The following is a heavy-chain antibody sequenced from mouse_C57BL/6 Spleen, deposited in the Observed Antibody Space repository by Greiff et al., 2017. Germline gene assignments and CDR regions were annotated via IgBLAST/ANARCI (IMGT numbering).Heavy chain of an antibody. CDR2: IRNKANGYTT. J-gene: IGHJ2*01. CDR3: AREGSGYFDY. CDR1: GFTFTDYY. Sequence: EVKLVESGGGLVQPGGSLSLSCAASGFTFTDYYMSWVRQPPGKALEWLGFIRNKANGYTTEYSASVKGRFTISRDNSQSILYLQMNALRAEDSATYYCAREGSGYFDYWGQGTTLTVSS. V-gene: IGHV7-3*01. D-gene: IGHD1-3*01.